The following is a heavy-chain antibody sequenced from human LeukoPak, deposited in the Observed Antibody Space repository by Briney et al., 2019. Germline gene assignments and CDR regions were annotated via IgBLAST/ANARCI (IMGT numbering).Heavy chain of an antibody. D-gene: IGHD4-23*01. Sequence: ASVKVSCKASGYTFTSYDINWVRQATGQGLEWMGWMNPNSGNTGYVQKFQGRVTITRNTSISTAYMELSSLRSEDTAVYYCARGRRFYTVVTRYYYYYMDVWGKGTTVTVSS. CDR3: ARGRRFYTVVTRYYYYYMDV. CDR2: MNPNSGNT. CDR1: GYTFTSYD. V-gene: IGHV1-8*03. J-gene: IGHJ6*03.